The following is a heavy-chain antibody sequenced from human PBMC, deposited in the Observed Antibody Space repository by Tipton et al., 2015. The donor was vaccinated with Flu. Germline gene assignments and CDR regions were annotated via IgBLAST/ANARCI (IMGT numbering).Heavy chain of an antibody. V-gene: IGHV4-39*07. Sequence: TLSLTCTISGGSINSTTHYWGWVRQLPGRGLEWIATVFHSGLTYYNPSLRSRVSISADTSKNQFSLRMNSVTAADSATYYCARDLHPTSNWFDPWGQGTQVTVSS. J-gene: IGHJ5*02. CDR1: GGSINSTTHY. CDR2: VFHSGLT. CDR3: ARDLHPTSNWFDP.